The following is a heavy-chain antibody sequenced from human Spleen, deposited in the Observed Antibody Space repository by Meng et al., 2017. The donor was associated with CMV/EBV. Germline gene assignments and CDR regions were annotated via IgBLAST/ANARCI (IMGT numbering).Heavy chain of an antibody. V-gene: IGHV4-31*02. CDR3: AREAAIRSSSNNWFDS. D-gene: IGHD6-6*01. Sequence: SIRTNSLYWSWIRQYPGRGLEWIGYVYYTETTYYNPSLKRRLTMSVDTSKNQFSLRVNSVTAAATAVYYCAREAAIRSSSNNWFDSWGQGTLVTVSS. CDR1: SIRTNSLY. CDR2: VYYTETT. J-gene: IGHJ5*01.